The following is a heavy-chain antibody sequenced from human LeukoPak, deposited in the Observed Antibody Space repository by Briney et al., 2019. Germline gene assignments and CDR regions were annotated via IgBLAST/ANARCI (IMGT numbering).Heavy chain of an antibody. CDR3: ASAAAYYYYQYMDV. V-gene: IGHV3-20*04. D-gene: IGHD6-13*01. CDR1: GFTFEADG. J-gene: IGHJ6*03. Sequence: GGSLRLSCAASGFTFEADGMSWVRQAPGKGLEWVCGINWNGDSTGYADSVKGRFTISRDNAKNALYLQMNSLRAEDTALYYCASAAAYYYYQYMDVWGKGTTVIVSS. CDR2: INWNGDST.